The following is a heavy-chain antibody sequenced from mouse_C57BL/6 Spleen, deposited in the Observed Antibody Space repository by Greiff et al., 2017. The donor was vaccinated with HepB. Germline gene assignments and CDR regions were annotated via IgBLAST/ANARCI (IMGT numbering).Heavy chain of an antibody. J-gene: IGHJ3*01. CDR3: ARSPHLLLLFAY. Sequence: VQLQQSGPELVKPGASVKIPCKAPGYTFTDYNMDWVKQSHGKSLEWIGDINPNNGGTIYNQKFKGKATLTVDKSSSTAYMELRSLTSEDTAVYYCARSPHLLLLFAYWGQGTLVTVSA. CDR2: INPNNGGT. D-gene: IGHD1-1*01. V-gene: IGHV1-18*01. CDR1: GYTFTDYN.